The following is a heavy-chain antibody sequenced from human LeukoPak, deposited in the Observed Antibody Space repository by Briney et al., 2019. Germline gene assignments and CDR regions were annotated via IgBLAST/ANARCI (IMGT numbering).Heavy chain of an antibody. CDR3: ARGLASGYPPIPFDY. V-gene: IGHV4-34*01. J-gene: IGHJ4*02. Sequence: SETLSLTCAVFGGSFDGYYWSWIRQSPGKGLEWIGEITYDGRTKYNPSLRSRVSISVDTSKIQFSLNLTSVTAADAAIYYCARGLASGYPPIPFDYWGQGTQVTVSS. D-gene: IGHD3-3*01. CDR2: ITYDGRT. CDR1: GGSFDGYY.